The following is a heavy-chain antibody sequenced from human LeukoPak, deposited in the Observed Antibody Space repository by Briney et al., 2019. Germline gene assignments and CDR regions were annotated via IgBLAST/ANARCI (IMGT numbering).Heavy chain of an antibody. Sequence: QPGGSLRLSCVGSGFTSIAYALTWARQAPGKGLEWVSGISGGGVTTYYADSVKGRFTISRDNSKNTLYLQMNSLRAEDTAVYYCARDYHMGSCAPWGQGTLVTVSS. CDR3: ARDYHMGSCAP. V-gene: IGHV3-23*01. CDR2: ISGGGVTT. D-gene: IGHD1-26*01. CDR1: GFTSIAYA. J-gene: IGHJ5*02.